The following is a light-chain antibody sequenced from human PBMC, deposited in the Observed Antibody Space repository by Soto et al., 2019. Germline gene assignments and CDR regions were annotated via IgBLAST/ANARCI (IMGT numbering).Light chain of an antibody. Sequence: EIVLTQSPATLSSFPGDRGTLYCRDSKAVNTRLAWYQHRHGQAPRLIIYLASNSAAGVPDRFSGSGSGTDYTITISDVEPEDFAVYYCQQRQSWPRTFGQGTTVDI. CDR3: QQRQSWPRT. J-gene: IGKJ1*01. V-gene: IGKV3D-11*01. CDR1: KAVNTR. CDR2: LAS.